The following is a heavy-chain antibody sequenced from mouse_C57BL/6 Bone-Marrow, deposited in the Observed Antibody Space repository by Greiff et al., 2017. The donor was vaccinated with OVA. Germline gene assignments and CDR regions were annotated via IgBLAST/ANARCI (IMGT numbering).Heavy chain of an antibody. D-gene: IGHD2-10*01. V-gene: IGHV1-15*01. Sequence: QVQLQQSGAELVRPGASVTLSCKASGYTFTDYEMHWVKQTPVHGLEWIGAIDPETGGTAYNQKFKGKAILTADKSSSTAYMELRSLTSEDSAVYYCTRWGAYSPYYFDYWGQGTTLTVSS. J-gene: IGHJ2*01. CDR1: GYTFTDYE. CDR2: IDPETGGT. CDR3: TRWGAYSPYYFDY.